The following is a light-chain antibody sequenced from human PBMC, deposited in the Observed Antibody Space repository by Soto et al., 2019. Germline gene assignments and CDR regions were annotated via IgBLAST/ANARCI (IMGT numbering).Light chain of an antibody. CDR2: SSN. Sequence: QAVVTQPPSASGTPGQRVTISCSGSSSNIGSNTANWYQQVPGTAPKLLIHSSNQRPSGVPDRFSGSKSGTSASLAFSWVQSEDEADYYCAAWDDSLNAWVFGGGTKLTVL. CDR3: AAWDDSLNAWV. V-gene: IGLV1-44*01. CDR1: SSNIGSNT. J-gene: IGLJ3*02.